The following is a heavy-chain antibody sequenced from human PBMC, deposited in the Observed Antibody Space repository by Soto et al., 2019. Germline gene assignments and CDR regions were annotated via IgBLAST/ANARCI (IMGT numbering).Heavy chain of an antibody. V-gene: IGHV4-59*01. J-gene: IGHJ4*02. Sequence: PSETLSLTCTASGGSISGYFWNWIRQPPGKGLEWIGYIYSSGSTNYKSSLKSRVTISVDTSKNQFSLKLSSVTAADTAVYYCARSEKGMATILDYWGQGILVTVSS. D-gene: IGHD5-12*01. CDR1: GGSISGYF. CDR2: IYSSGST. CDR3: ARSEKGMATILDY.